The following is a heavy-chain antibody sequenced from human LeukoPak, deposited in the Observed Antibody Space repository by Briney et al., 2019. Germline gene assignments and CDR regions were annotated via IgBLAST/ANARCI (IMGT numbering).Heavy chain of an antibody. CDR3: ARSTVTAAGAIDY. CDR2: ISGTGSRT. V-gene: IGHV3-11*01. J-gene: IGHJ4*02. CDR1: GFSFSNTW. D-gene: IGHD6-25*01. Sequence: GGSLRLSCVASGFSFSNTWMTWVRQAPGKGLEWVSYISGTGSRTYYGDAGKGRFTVSRDNAKRSLDLQMNSLRADDTAIYYCARSTVTAAGAIDYWGQGTLVTVSS.